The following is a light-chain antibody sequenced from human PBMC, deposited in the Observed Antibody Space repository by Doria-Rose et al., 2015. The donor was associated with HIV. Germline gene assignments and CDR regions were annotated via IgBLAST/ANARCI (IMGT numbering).Light chain of an antibody. Sequence: GERATLSCRASQSFSSTYLAWYQQKPGQAPSLLIYDGSTRATGIPDRFSASGSGTDFTLTINRLEPEDFALYYRHQYGTSWTFGQGTKVEI. CDR2: DGS. CDR3: HQYGTSWT. CDR1: QSFSSTY. V-gene: IGKV3-20*01. J-gene: IGKJ1*01.